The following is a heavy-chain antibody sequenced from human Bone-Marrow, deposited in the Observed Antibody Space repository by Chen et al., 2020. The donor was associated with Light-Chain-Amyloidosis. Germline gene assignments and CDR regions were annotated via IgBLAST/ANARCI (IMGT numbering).Heavy chain of an antibody. CDR3: ARDQVEYKFFYYMDV. D-gene: IGHD6-6*01. Sequence: EVQLLESGGGLVQPGGSLRLSCAASGFTFSSYAMSWVRQAPGKGLEWVSAISGSGGSTYYADSVKGRFTISRDNSKNTLYLQITSLRAEDTAVYYCARDQVEYKFFYYMDVWGKGTTVTVSS. CDR1: GFTFSSYA. CDR2: ISGSGGST. V-gene: IGHV3-23*01. J-gene: IGHJ6*03.